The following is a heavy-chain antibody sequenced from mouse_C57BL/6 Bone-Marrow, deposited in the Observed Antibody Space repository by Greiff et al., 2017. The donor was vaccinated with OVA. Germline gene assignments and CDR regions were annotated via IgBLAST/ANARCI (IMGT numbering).Heavy chain of an antibody. CDR2: IHPNSGST. Sequence: VQLQQPGAELVKPGASVKLSCKASGYTFTSYWMHWVKQRPGQGLEWIGMIHPNSGSTNYNEKFKSKATLTVDKSTSTAYMQLSSLTSEDSAVYYCARGVVLGMITTRFYAMDYWGQGTSVTVSS. CDR1: GYTFTSYW. CDR3: ARGVVLGMITTRFYAMDY. D-gene: IGHD2-4*01. J-gene: IGHJ4*01. V-gene: IGHV1-64*01.